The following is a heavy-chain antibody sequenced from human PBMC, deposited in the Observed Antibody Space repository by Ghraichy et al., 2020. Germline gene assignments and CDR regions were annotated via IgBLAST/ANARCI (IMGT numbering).Heavy chain of an antibody. CDR2: IGTAGDP. CDR1: GFTFSSYD. CDR3: ARGYYYDSSGYYADAFDI. J-gene: IGHJ3*02. V-gene: IGHV3-13*05. Sequence: LSLTCAASGFTFSSYDMHWVRQATGKGLEWVSAIGTAGDPYYPGSVKGRFTISRENAKNSLYLQMNSLRAGDTAVYYCARGYYYDSSGYYADAFDIWGQGTMVTVSS. D-gene: IGHD3-22*01.